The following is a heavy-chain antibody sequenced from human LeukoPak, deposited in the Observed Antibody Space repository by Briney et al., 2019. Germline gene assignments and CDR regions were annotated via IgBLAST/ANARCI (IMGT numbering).Heavy chain of an antibody. D-gene: IGHD4-23*01. CDR1: GVTVSSNY. CDR3: ARLVTGATVVNSGWFDP. J-gene: IGHJ5*02. Sequence: GGSLRLSCAASGVTVSSNYMTWVRQAPGKGLEYVSVIYSGGGTYYADSVKGRFSISRDNSKSTLYLQMNSLRAEDTAVYYCARLVTGATVVNSGWFDPWGQGTLVTVSS. V-gene: IGHV3-66*04. CDR2: IYSGGGT.